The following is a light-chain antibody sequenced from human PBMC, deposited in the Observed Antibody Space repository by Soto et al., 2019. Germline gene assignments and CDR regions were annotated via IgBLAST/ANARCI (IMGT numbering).Light chain of an antibody. CDR3: QQYYITPET. CDR2: WAS. V-gene: IGKV4-1*01. Sequence: DLVMTQSPDSLAVSLGERATINCKSSQSVLYSSNNKNYLAWYQQKPGQPPKLLISWASTRESGVPDRFSGSGSGTDFTLTISSLQAEDVAVYYCQQYYITPETFGQGTKLEIK. CDR1: QSVLYSSNNKNY. J-gene: IGKJ2*01.